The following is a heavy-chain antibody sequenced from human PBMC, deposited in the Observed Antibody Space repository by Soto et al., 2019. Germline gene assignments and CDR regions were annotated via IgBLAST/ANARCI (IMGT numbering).Heavy chain of an antibody. CDR3: AGSLNSGGNSAPGAFDI. Sequence: ASVKVSCKASGGTFSSYAISWVRQAPGQGLEWMGGIIPIFGTANYAQKFQARVTITEDESTSEAYMDLSSLRSDNTAVYYCAGSLNSGGNSAPGAFDIWGQGTMVTVSS. CDR2: IIPIFGTA. D-gene: IGHD2-15*01. V-gene: IGHV1-69*13. CDR1: GGTFSSYA. J-gene: IGHJ3*02.